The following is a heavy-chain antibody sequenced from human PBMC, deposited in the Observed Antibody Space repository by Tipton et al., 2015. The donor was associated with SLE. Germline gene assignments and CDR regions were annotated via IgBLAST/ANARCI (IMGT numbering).Heavy chain of an antibody. V-gene: IGHV3-30*04. CDR1: GFTFSTYA. D-gene: IGHD4-11*01. CDR2: ISYDGSNT. CDR3: ARGESNPSYYYYLDV. Sequence: QLVQSGGGVVQPGRSLRLSCAASGFTFSTYAMHWVRQAPGKGLEWVAVISYDGSNTYYSESVKGRLTLSRDNFKNTVYLQMNSLRPEDTAVFYCARGESNPSYYYYLDVWGKGTTVTVSS. J-gene: IGHJ6*03.